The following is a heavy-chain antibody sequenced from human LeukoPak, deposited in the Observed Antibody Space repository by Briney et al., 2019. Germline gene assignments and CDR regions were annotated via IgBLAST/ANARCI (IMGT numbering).Heavy chain of an antibody. Sequence: SETLSLTCAVYGGSFSGYHWSWIRQPPGKGLEWIGEINHSGSTNYNPSLKSRVTISVDTSKNQFSLKLSSVTAADTAVYYCARFPAVVPAAYYYYYGMDVWGQGTTVTVSS. CDR2: INHSGST. V-gene: IGHV4-34*01. CDR3: ARFPAVVPAAYYYYYGMDV. CDR1: GGSFSGYH. J-gene: IGHJ6*02. D-gene: IGHD2-2*01.